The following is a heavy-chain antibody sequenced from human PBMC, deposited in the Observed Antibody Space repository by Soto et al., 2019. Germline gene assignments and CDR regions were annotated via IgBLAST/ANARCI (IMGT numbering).Heavy chain of an antibody. Sequence: PGESLKISCKGSGYSFTSYWIGWVRQMPGKGLEWMGIIYPGDSDTRYSPSFQGQVTISADKSISTAYLQWSSLKASDTAMYYCARLLGAVPAPDYYYYYGMDVWGQGTTVTVSS. J-gene: IGHJ6*02. CDR1: GYSFTSYW. CDR2: IYPGDSDT. CDR3: ARLLGAVPAPDYYYYYGMDV. V-gene: IGHV5-51*01. D-gene: IGHD3-16*01.